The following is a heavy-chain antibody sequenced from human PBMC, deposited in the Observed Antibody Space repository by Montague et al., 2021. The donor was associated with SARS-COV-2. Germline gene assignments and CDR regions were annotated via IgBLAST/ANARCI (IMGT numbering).Heavy chain of an antibody. J-gene: IGHJ3*01. D-gene: IGHD3-22*01. CDR3: VRDFYDTSDYFQGTFDV. Sequence: SETLSLTCSVSGVSVNNYYWAWIRQTPEKGLEWIGYIYYTGSTNYNPSLRNRITISIDTSANQFSPKLRSVTPADTAVYYCVRDFYDTSDYFQGTFDVWGHGTVVSVSS. V-gene: IGHV4-59*02. CDR2: IYYTGST. CDR1: GVSVNNYY.